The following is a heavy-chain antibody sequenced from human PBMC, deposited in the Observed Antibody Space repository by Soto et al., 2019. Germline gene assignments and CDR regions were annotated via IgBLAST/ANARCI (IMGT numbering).Heavy chain of an antibody. CDR3: ARDDVFSDGGRCDGIPLDV. V-gene: IGHV3-66*01. CDR1: GFTVSSNY. Sequence: EVQLVESGGGLVQPGGSLRLSCAASGFTVSSNYMTWVRQAPGKGLEWVSLIQSGGTTYYADSVKGRFTISRDTSENTLHLQMASLRVEDTAVYYCARDDVFSDGGRCDGIPLDVWGKGTTLTVSS. CDR2: IQSGGTT. J-gene: IGHJ6*04. D-gene: IGHD2-15*01.